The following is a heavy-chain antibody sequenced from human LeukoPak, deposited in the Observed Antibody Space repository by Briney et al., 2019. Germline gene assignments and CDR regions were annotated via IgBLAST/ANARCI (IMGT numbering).Heavy chain of an antibody. CDR3: ARREGGTNYYDSSGYSGY. J-gene: IGHJ4*02. D-gene: IGHD3-22*01. CDR1: GYTFTSYG. V-gene: IGHV1-18*01. Sequence: ASVKVSCKASGYTFTSYGISWVRQAPGQGLEWVGWISANNGNTNYAQKLQRRVTMTTDTSTSTAYMELRSLRSDDTAVYYCARREGGTNYYDSSGYSGYWGQGTLVTVSS. CDR2: ISANNGNT.